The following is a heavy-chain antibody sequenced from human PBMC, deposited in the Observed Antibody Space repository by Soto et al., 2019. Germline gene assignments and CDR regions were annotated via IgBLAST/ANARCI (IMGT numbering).Heavy chain of an antibody. Sequence: ASVKVSCKVSGYTFTSYYMNWVRGATGQGLEWMGWMNPNSGNTVYAQKFQGRVTMTRNTSISTAYMELSSLSSEDTAVYYCARSPSESSSWSMDYYYGMDVCGQGSTVTVSS. CDR1: GYTFTSYY. CDR3: ARSPSESSSWSMDYYYGMDV. V-gene: IGHV1-8*01. J-gene: IGHJ6*02. CDR2: MNPNSGNT. D-gene: IGHD6-13*01.